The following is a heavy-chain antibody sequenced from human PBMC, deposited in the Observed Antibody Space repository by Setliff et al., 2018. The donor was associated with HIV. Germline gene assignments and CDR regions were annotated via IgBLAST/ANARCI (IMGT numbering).Heavy chain of an antibody. V-gene: IGHV1-3*04. CDR2: IDTDNGYR. Sequence: ASVKVSCKASGYTFSEYATHWVRQAPGQRLEWMGRIDTDNGYRRYSPKLQGRVTITKDTSANTAYMELRGLRSEDTAVYYCARWCAAASCYPAIYHFDSWGQGTLVTVSS. CDR3: ARWCAAASCYPAIYHFDS. D-gene: IGHD2-2*01. CDR1: GYTFSEYA. J-gene: IGHJ4*02.